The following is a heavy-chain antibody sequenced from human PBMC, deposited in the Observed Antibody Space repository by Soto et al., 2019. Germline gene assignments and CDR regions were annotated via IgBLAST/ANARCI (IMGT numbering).Heavy chain of an antibody. J-gene: IGHJ4*02. Sequence: GGSLRLSCAASGFTFSSYDMNWVRQAPGKGLEWVSYISSSSSTIYYADSVKGRFTISRDNAKNSLYLQMNSLRAEDTAVYYCARGLYCSGGSCYPGRLDYWGQGTLVTVSS. D-gene: IGHD2-15*01. CDR1: GFTFSSYD. CDR2: ISSSSSTI. CDR3: ARGLYCSGGSCYPGRLDY. V-gene: IGHV3-48*01.